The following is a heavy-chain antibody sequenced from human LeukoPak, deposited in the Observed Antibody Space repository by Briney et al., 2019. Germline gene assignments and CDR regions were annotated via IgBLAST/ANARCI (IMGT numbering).Heavy chain of an antibody. CDR1: GFTFSNTW. V-gene: IGHV3-11*01. J-gene: IGHJ4*02. Sequence: GGSLRLSCAASGFTFSNTWMSWVRQAPGKGLEWVSYISSSGNTIYYADSVKGRFTISRDNAKNSLYLQMNSLRAEDTAVYFCARVKYYYDSSGYYEYYFDYWGQGTLVTVSS. CDR3: ARVKYYYDSSGYYEYYFDY. CDR2: ISSSGNTI. D-gene: IGHD3-22*01.